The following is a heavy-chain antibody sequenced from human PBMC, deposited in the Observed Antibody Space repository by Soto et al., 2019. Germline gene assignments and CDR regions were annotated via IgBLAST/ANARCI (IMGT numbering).Heavy chain of an antibody. V-gene: IGHV4-59*01. J-gene: IGHJ4*02. CDR3: AREFPSRDWKALDY. CDR2: IYYSGST. CDR1: GGSISSYY. D-gene: IGHD1-1*01. Sequence: PSETLSLTCTVSGGSISSYYWSWIRQPPGKGLEWIGYIYYSGSTNYNPSLKSRVTISVDTSKNQFSLKLSSVTAADTAVYYCAREFPSRDWKALDYWGQGTLVTVSS.